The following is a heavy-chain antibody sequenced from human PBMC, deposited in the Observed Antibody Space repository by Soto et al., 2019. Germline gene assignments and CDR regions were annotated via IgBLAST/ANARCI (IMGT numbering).Heavy chain of an antibody. J-gene: IGHJ6*02. CDR1: GYSFTSYW. Sequence: GESLKISCKGSGYSFTSYWIGWVRQMPGKGLEWMGIIYPGDSDTRYSPSFQGQVTISADKSISTAYLQWSSLKASDTAMYYCARAPPPRILWFWELSYYYGMDVWGQGTTVTVSS. D-gene: IGHD3-10*01. CDR2: IYPGDSDT. V-gene: IGHV5-51*01. CDR3: ARAPPPRILWFWELSYYYGMDV.